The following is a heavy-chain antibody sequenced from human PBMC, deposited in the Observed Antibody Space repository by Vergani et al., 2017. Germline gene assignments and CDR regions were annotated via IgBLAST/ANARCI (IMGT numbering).Heavy chain of an antibody. CDR2: TWYDGNNK. CDR3: ARDLRLLYNRFDP. V-gene: IGHV3-33*01. CDR1: GFTFNQYG. J-gene: IGHJ5*02. D-gene: IGHD1-14*01. Sequence: QVQLVESGGGVVQPGRSLRLSCAASGFTFNQYGMHWVRQAPGKGLELVAVTWYDGNNKQYADSVKGRFTISIDNSKSTMYLQMNSLRDEDTGVYYCARDLRLLYNRFDPWGQGTLVTVSS.